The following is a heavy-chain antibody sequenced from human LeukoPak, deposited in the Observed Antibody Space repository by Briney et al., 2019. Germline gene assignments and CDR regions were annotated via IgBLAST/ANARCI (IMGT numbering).Heavy chain of an antibody. J-gene: IGHJ4*02. V-gene: IGHV1-3*01. CDR2: INAGNGNT. Sequence: ASVKVSCKASGYTFTSYAMHWVRQAPGQRLEWMGWINAGNGNTKYSQKFQGRVTITRDTSATTAYMELSSLRSEDTAVYYCAREYYDYVWGSYRYWHYFDYWGQGTLVTVSS. CDR1: GYTFTSYA. D-gene: IGHD3-16*02. CDR3: AREYYDYVWGSYRYWHYFDY.